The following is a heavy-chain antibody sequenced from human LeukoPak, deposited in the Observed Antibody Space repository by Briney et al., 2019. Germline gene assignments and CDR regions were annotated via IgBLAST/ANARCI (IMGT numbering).Heavy chain of an antibody. J-gene: IGHJ6*02. D-gene: IGHD5-18*01. CDR2: INPSGGST. CDR3: ARQSGYSYGPLTYGMDV. V-gene: IGHV1-46*01. CDR1: GGTLSSYA. Sequence: ASVKVSCKASGGTLSSYAISWVRQAPGQGLEWMGIINPSGGSTSYAQKFQGRVTKTRDTSTSTVYMELSSLRSEDTAVYYCARQSGYSYGPLTYGMDVWGQGTTVTVSS.